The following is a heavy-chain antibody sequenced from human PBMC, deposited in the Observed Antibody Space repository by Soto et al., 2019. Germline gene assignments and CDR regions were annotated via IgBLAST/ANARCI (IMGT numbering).Heavy chain of an antibody. CDR1: GYTFTSYD. CDR2: MHPNSGNT. D-gene: IGHD3-10*01. J-gene: IGHJ6*02. CDR3: ARAMVYYHYGMDV. V-gene: IGHV1-8*01. Sequence: QVQLVQSGAEVKKPGASVKVSCKTSGYTFTSYDINWVRQVTGQGLEWMGWMHPNSGNTGYARKFQGRLTMTRNTSTSTAYMELSSLRSEDTAMYYWARAMVYYHYGMDVWGQGTTVIVSS.